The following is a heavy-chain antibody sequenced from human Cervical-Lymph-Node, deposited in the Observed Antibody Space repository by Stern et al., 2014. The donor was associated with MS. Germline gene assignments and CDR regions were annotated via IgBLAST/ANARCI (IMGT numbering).Heavy chain of an antibody. D-gene: IGHD6-13*01. Sequence: QLVQSGAEVKKPGASVKVSCKASGYTFTSYGISWVRQAPGHGIEWMGWISAYKGNTNYAQKLQGRVTMTTDTSTSTAYMELRSLRSDDTAVYYCARASSSWYLNWFDPWGQGTLVTVSS. CDR3: ARASSSWYLNWFDP. CDR2: ISAYKGNT. V-gene: IGHV1-18*01. J-gene: IGHJ5*02. CDR1: GYTFTSYG.